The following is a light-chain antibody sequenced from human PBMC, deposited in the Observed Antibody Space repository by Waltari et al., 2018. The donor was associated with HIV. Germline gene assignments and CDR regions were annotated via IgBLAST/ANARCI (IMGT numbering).Light chain of an antibody. J-gene: IGKJ1*01. CDR2: KAS. Sequence: DIRMTQSPSTLSASVGDRVPLTCRASQSISSWLAWYQQKPGKAPKLLIYKASSLESGVPSRFSGSGSGTEFTLTNSSLQPDDFATYYCQQYNSYSTFGQGTKVEIK. CDR1: QSISSW. V-gene: IGKV1-5*03. CDR3: QQYNSYST.